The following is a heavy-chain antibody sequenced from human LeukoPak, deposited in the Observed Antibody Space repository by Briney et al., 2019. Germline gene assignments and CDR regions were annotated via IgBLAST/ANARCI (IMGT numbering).Heavy chain of an antibody. V-gene: IGHV3-49*04. J-gene: IGHJ5*02. Sequence: GGSLRLSCTASGFTFGDYAMSWVRQAPGKGLEWVGFIRSKAYGGTTEYAASVKGRFTISRDDSKSIAYLQMNSLKTEDTAVYYCTRVRGVLWFGENWFDPWGQGILVTVSS. CDR3: TRVRGVLWFGENWFDP. D-gene: IGHD3-10*01. CDR2: IRSKAYGGTT. CDR1: GFTFGDYA.